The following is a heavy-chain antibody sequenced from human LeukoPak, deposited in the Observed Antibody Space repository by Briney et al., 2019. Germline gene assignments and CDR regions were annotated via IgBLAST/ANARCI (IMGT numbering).Heavy chain of an antibody. D-gene: IGHD6-13*01. CDR2: ITWDGGGT. CDR3: ARGGYRSSQTKFDY. J-gene: IGHJ4*02. Sequence: GESLRLSCAASGFTFDDYALHWVRQAPGKGLEWVSLITWDGGGTYYSASVKGRFTISRDNSKNSLYLHMNSLRPEDTALYFCARGGYRSSQTKFDYWGQGTLVTVSS. V-gene: IGHV3-43D*03. CDR1: GFTFDDYA.